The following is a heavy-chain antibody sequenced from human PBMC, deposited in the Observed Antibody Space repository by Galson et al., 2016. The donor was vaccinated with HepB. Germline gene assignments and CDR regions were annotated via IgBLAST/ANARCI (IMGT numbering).Heavy chain of an antibody. V-gene: IGHV4-59*08. Sequence: ETLSLTCTVSGNSITHYYWSWIRQPPGKGLEWIGYIYYTRNADYNPSLTSRVTISVDKSKSQLSLKLTSVTAADTAVYYCARHRTTPDSDYADYWGQGTLVTVSS. CDR2: IYYTRNA. D-gene: IGHD1-7*01. J-gene: IGHJ4*02. CDR1: GNSITHYY. CDR3: ARHRTTPDSDYADY.